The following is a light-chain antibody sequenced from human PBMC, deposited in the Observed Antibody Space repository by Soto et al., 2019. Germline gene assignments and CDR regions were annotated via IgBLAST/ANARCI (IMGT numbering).Light chain of an antibody. J-gene: IGLJ2*01. CDR3: CAFVRSNALL. CDR1: SSDVGSYNL. Sequence: QSALTQPASVSGSPGQSITISCTGTSSDVGSYNLVSWYQHHPGKAPKFIIYEDNKQPSGVANRFSGSKSGNTAFLTSSGLPAEDAADYYCCAFVRSNALLFGGGTKLTVL. V-gene: IGLV2-23*01. CDR2: EDN.